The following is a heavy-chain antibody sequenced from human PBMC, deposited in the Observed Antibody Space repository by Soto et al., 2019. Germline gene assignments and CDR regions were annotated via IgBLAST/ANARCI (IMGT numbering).Heavy chain of an antibody. CDR2: ISGSGGST. CDR1: GFTFSRYA. D-gene: IGHD3-10*01. CDR3: AKDFSVTMVRGVWSRRYFDY. V-gene: IGHV3-23*01. Sequence: VGSLRLSCATSGFTFSRYAMSWVRQAAGKGMEWVSAISGSGGSTYYADSVKGRFTISRDNSKNTQYLQMNSLRAEDTAVYYCAKDFSVTMVRGVWSRRYFDYWGQGTLVTVSS. J-gene: IGHJ4*02.